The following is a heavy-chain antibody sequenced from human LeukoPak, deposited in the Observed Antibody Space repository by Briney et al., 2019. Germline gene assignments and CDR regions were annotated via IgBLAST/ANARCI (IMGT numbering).Heavy chain of an antibody. D-gene: IGHD3-3*02. CDR1: GFTLGSYT. CDR3: ARAVISIFDN. Sequence: GGSLRLSCAASGFTLGSYTMNWVRQAPGKGLEWVYADSVKGRFTISRDNAENSLYLQMNSLGVEDTAVYYCARAVISIFDNWGQGTLVTVSS. V-gene: IGHV3-48*01. J-gene: IGHJ4*02.